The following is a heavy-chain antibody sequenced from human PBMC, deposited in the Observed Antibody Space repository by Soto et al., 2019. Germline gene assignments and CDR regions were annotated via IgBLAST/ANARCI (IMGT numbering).Heavy chain of an antibody. J-gene: IGHJ6*02. Sequence: QVQLVQSGAEVRKPGSSVKVSCKASGGTFSSYAISWVRQAPGQGLEWMGGIIPIFGTANYAQKFQGRVTITADKSTSTAYMELSSLRSEDTAVYYCARVWKSGYYYYYGMDVWGQGTTVTVSS. CDR2: IIPIFGTA. V-gene: IGHV1-69*06. D-gene: IGHD3-3*01. CDR1: GGTFSSYA. CDR3: ARVWKSGYYYYYGMDV.